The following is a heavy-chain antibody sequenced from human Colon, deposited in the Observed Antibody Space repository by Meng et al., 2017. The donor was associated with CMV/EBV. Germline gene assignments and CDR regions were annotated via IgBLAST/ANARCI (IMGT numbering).Heavy chain of an antibody. D-gene: IGHD1-1*01. CDR1: GFTFSRYS. CDR3: ARPRDDDHEFDFDS. CDR2: ITAGSFYI. V-gene: IGHV3-21*01. J-gene: IGHJ4*02. Sequence: GESLKISCAASGFTFSRYSMNWVRQAPGKGLEWVASITAGSFYIDYADSVKGRFAISRDNAENSLYLQMNNLTAEDTAVYYCARPRDDDHEFDFDSWGQGTLVTVSS.